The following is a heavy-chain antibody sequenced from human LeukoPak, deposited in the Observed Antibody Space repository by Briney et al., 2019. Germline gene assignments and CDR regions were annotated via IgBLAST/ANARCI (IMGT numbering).Heavy chain of an antibody. V-gene: IGHV4-59*01. CDR1: GGSISSYY. CDR2: IYYSGST. CDR3: AGGPDYYDSSGLPY. Sequence: SETLSLTCTVSGGSISSYYWSWIRQPPGKGLEWIGYIYYSGSTNYNPSLKSRVTISVDTSKNQFSLKLSSVTAADTAAYYCAGGPDYYDSSGLPYWGQGTLVTVSS. D-gene: IGHD3-22*01. J-gene: IGHJ4*02.